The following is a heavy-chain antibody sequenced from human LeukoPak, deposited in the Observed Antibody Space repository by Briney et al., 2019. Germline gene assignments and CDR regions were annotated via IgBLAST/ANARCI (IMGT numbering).Heavy chain of an antibody. J-gene: IGHJ4*02. CDR1: GGSFSSSY. Sequence: SETLSLTCAVYGGSFSSSYWSWIRQPPGKGLEWIGEINHSGSTKYNPSLKSRVTISVDTSKHQFSLKLSSVTAADTAVYYCARGGTTVVRRFDYWGQGTLVTVSS. CDR3: ARGGTTVVRRFDY. CDR2: INHSGST. V-gene: IGHV4-34*01. D-gene: IGHD4-23*01.